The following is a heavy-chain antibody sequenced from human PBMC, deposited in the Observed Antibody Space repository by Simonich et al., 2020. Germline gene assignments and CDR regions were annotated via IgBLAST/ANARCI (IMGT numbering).Heavy chain of an antibody. V-gene: IGHV4-59*01. J-gene: IGHJ4*02. D-gene: IGHD2-15*01. CDR3: ARGGLYFDY. CDR1: GGPISSYY. Sequence: QVQLQESGPGLVKPSETLSLTCTVSGGPISSYYWSWIRQPPGKGLEWIGYIYYSGSTNYNPSLKSRVTISVDTSKNQFSLKLSSVTAADTAVYYCARGGLYFDYWVQGTLVTVSS. CDR2: IYYSGST.